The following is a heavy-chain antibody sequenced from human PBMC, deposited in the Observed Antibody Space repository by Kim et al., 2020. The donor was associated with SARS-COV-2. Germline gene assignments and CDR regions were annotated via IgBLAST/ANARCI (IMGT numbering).Heavy chain of an antibody. J-gene: IGHJ4*02. Sequence: SETLSLTCTVSGGSISSSSYYWGWIRQPPGKGLEWIGSIYYSGSTYYNPSLKSRVTISVDTSKNQFSLKLSSVTAADTAVYYCARLVAVAGTHDFDYWGQGTLVTVSS. CDR1: GGSISSSSYY. CDR3: ARLVAVAGTHDFDY. D-gene: IGHD6-19*01. V-gene: IGHV4-39*01. CDR2: IYYSGST.